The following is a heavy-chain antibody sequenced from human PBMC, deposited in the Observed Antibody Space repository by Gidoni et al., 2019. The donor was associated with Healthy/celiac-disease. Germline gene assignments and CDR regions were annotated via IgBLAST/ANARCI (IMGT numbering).Heavy chain of an antibody. Sequence: EVQLVESGGGLVQPGRSLRLSCAASGFTFDDYAMHWVRQVPGKGLEWVSGISWNSGSIGYADSVKGRFTISRDNAKNSLYLQMNSLRAEDTALYYCAKDTYYYGSGSYSLWGQGTLVTVSS. CDR1: GFTFDDYA. J-gene: IGHJ4*02. V-gene: IGHV3-9*01. CDR3: AKDTYYYGSGSYSL. D-gene: IGHD3-10*01. CDR2: ISWNSGSI.